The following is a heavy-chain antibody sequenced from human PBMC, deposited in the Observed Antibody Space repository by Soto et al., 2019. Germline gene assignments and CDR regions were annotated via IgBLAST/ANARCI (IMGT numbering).Heavy chain of an antibody. CDR1: GGSISSGDYY. CDR2: IYYSGST. V-gene: IGHV4-30-4*01. J-gene: IGHJ6*02. CDR3: ARAGNIVVVPAAPTDYYYYGMDV. D-gene: IGHD2-2*01. Sequence: SETLSLTCTVSGGSISSGDYYWSWIRQPPGKGLEWIGYIYYSGSTYYNPSLKSRVTISVDTSKNQFSLKLSSVTAADKAVYYCARAGNIVVVPAAPTDYYYYGMDVCGQGTTLTVSS.